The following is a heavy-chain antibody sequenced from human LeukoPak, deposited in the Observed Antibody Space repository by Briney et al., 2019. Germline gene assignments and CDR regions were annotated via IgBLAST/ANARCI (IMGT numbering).Heavy chain of an antibody. CDR2: FDPEDGET. J-gene: IGHJ1*01. D-gene: IGHD3-10*01. Sequence: GASVKVSCKVSGYTLTELSMHWVRQAPGKGLEWMGGFDPEDGETIYAQKFQGRVTMTEDTSTDTAYMELSSLRSEDTAVYYCATRLELLWFGELLFPDGYFQHWGQGTLVTVSS. CDR3: ATRLELLWFGELLFPDGYFQH. V-gene: IGHV1-24*01. CDR1: GYTLTELS.